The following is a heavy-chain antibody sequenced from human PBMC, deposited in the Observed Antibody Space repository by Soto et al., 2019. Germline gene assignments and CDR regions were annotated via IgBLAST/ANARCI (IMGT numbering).Heavy chain of an antibody. J-gene: IGHJ6*02. D-gene: IGHD6-19*01. CDR2: IYSGGST. V-gene: IGHV3-53*01. CDR1: GFTVSSNY. Sequence: HPGGSLRLSCAASGFTVSSNYMSWVRQAPGKGLEWVSVIYSGGSTYYADSVKGRFTISRDNSKNTLYLQMNSLRAEDTAVYYCATEDSSGRSFQSLSHYYYYGMDVWGQGTTVTVS. CDR3: ATEDSSGRSFQSLSHYYYYGMDV.